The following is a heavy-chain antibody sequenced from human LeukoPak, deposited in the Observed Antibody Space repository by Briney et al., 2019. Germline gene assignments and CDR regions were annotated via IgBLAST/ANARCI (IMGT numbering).Heavy chain of an antibody. D-gene: IGHD3-22*01. CDR2: IYPGDSDT. Sequence: GESLKISCKGSGYSFTSYWIGWVRQMPGRGLEWMGIIYPGDSDTRYSPSFQGQVTISADKSIGTAYLQWSSLKASDTAMYYCARRPYDSSGYYRPTLEWFDPWGQGTLVTVSS. CDR1: GYSFTSYW. J-gene: IGHJ5*02. CDR3: ARRPYDSSGYYRPTLEWFDP. V-gene: IGHV5-51*01.